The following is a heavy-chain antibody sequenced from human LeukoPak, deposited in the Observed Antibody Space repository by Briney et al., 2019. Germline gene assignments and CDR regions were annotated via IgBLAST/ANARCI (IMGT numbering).Heavy chain of an antibody. D-gene: IGHD2-2*01. CDR2: IRGGSDFI. V-gene: IGHV3-21*01. Sequence: GGSLRLSCAASGFTFRDYSMTWVRQAPGKGLEWVSSIRGGSDFIYHADSVKGRFTVSRDNAKNSLYLQMNSLRPEDTAVYYCARDHAGIVLPAAVGAHWGQGTLVTVSS. CDR1: GFTFRDYS. CDR3: ARDHAGIVLPAAVGAH. J-gene: IGHJ4*02.